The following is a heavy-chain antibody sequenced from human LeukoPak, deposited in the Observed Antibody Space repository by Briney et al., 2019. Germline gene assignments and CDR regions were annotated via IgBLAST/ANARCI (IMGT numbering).Heavy chain of an antibody. Sequence: PGRSLRLSCAASGFTFSSYGMHWVRQAPGKGLEWVAVISYDGSNKYYADSVKGRFTISRDNSKNTLYLQMNSLIAEDTAVYYCAKDEYYYGSGSYYNGMDVWGQGTTVTVSS. J-gene: IGHJ6*02. D-gene: IGHD3-10*01. CDR1: GFTFSSYG. V-gene: IGHV3-30*18. CDR3: AKDEYYYGSGSYYNGMDV. CDR2: ISYDGSNK.